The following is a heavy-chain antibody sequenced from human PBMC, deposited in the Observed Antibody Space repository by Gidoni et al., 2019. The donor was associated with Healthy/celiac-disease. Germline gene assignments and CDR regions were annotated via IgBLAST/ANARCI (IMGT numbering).Heavy chain of an antibody. J-gene: IGHJ4*02. CDR2: IYYSGST. CDR1: GGSISRGGYY. V-gene: IGHV4-31*03. D-gene: IGHD3-22*01. Sequence: QVQLQESGPGLVKPSQTLSLTCTVSGGSISRGGYYWSWIRQHPGKGLEWIGYIYYSGSTYYNPSLKSRVTISVDTSKNQFSLKLSSVTAADTAVYYCARGEEDSSGYYFDYWGQGTLVTVSS. CDR3: ARGEEDSSGYYFDY.